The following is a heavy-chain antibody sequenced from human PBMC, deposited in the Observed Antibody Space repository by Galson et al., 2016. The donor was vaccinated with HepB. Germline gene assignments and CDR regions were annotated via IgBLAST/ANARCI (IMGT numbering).Heavy chain of an antibody. CDR2: INTDGTDT. J-gene: IGHJ4*02. CDR3: ARSPRILWFEVDY. D-gene: IGHD3-10*01. CDR1: GFTFSNYW. Sequence: SLRLSCAVSGFTFSNYWMHWVRQAPGQGLVWAARINTDGTDTHYADSVKGRFTISRDNAKSTGYLQVDSLRVDDTAVYYCARSPRILWFEVDYWGQGILVTVSS. V-gene: IGHV3-74*01.